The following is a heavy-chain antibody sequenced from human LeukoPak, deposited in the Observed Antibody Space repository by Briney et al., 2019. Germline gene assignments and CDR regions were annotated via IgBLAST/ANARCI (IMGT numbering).Heavy chain of an antibody. CDR1: GFTFSRFN. CDR3: ATSASIRKYSSGWRREYYFDY. J-gene: IGHJ4*02. V-gene: IGHV3-30*02. CDR2: IWHDGSNK. Sequence: GGPLRLSCTASGFTFSRFNLHWVRQAPGKGLEWVAVIWHDGSNKYYTDSAKGRFTISRDDSKNTLYLQMNSLRAEDTAVYYCATSASIRKYSSGWRREYYFDYWGQGTLVTVSS. D-gene: IGHD6-19*01.